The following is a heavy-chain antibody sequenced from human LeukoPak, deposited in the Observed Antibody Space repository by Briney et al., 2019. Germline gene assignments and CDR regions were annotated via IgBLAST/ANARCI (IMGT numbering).Heavy chain of an antibody. V-gene: IGHV4-31*03. CDR3: ARAGYCSGGSCSYFDY. D-gene: IGHD2-15*01. CDR1: GGSISSGGYY. CDR2: IYYSGST. Sequence: PSETLSLTCTVSGGSISSGGYYWSWLRQHPGKGLEWIGYIYYSGSTYYNPSLKSRVTISVDTSKNQFSLKLSSVTAADTAVYYCARAGYCSGGSCSYFDYWGQGTLVTVPS. J-gene: IGHJ4*02.